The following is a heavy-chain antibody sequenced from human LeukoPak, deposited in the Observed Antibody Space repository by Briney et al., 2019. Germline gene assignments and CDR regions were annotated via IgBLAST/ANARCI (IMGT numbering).Heavy chain of an antibody. CDR2: ISGSGGST. D-gene: IGHD3-22*01. V-gene: IGHV3-23*01. Sequence: GGSLRLSCAASGFTFSSYAMSWVRQAPGKGLNWVSAISGSGGSTYYADSVKGRFTISRDNSKNTLYLQVNSLRAEDTAVYYCAKASHYDNSGYQYYFDYCGQGTLVTVSS. J-gene: IGHJ4*02. CDR3: AKASHYDNSGYQYYFDY. CDR1: GFTFSSYA.